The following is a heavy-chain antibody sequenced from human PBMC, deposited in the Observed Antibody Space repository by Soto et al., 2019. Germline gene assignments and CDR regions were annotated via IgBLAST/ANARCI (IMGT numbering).Heavy chain of an antibody. CDR3: VRNPYDFWSGYHTPYYYYYGMDV. Sequence: PGGSLRLSCAASGFTFSSYGMHWVRQAPGKGLEWVAVIWYDGSNKYYADSVKGRFTISRDNSKNTLYLQMNSLRAEDTAVYYCVRNPYDFWSGYHTPYYYYYGMDVWGQGTTVTVSS. D-gene: IGHD3-3*01. V-gene: IGHV3-33*01. CDR1: GFTFSSYG. J-gene: IGHJ6*02. CDR2: IWYDGSNK.